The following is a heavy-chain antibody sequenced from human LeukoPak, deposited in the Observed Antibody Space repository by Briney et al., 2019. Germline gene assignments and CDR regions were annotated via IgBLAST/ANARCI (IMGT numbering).Heavy chain of an antibody. CDR3: ARRNEYSSSAGREPNDAFDI. J-gene: IGHJ3*02. Sequence: LGESLKISCKGSGYSFTSYCIGWVRQMPGKGLEWMGIIYPGDSDTRYSPSFQGQVTISADKSISTAYLQWSSLKASDTAMYYCARRNEYSSSAGREPNDAFDIWGQGTMVTVSS. CDR1: GYSFTSYC. CDR2: IYPGDSDT. D-gene: IGHD6-6*01. V-gene: IGHV5-51*01.